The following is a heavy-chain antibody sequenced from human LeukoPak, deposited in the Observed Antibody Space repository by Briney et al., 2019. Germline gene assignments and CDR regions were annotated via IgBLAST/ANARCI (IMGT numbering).Heavy chain of an antibody. CDR2: INPNSGGT. Sequence: GASVKVSCKASGYTFTGYYMHWVRQAPGQGLEWMGWINPNSGGTNYAQKFQGRVTMTRDTSISTAYMELSRLRSDDTAVYYCASDKQLIAAAGTGFDYWGQGTLVTVSS. D-gene: IGHD6-13*01. J-gene: IGHJ4*02. CDR1: GYTFTGYY. CDR3: ASDKQLIAAAGTGFDY. V-gene: IGHV1-2*02.